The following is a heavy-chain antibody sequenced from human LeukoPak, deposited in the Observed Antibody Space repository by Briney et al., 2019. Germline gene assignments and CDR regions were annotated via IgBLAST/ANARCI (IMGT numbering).Heavy chain of an antibody. J-gene: IGHJ4*02. D-gene: IGHD6-19*01. CDR3: ARRGAVGDY. Sequence: SETLSLTCTVSGGSISSSSYYWGWIRQPPGKGPEWIGSIYYSGSTYYNPSLKSRVTISVDTSKNQFSLKLSSVTAADTAVYYCARRGAVGDYWGQGTLVTVSS. CDR1: GGSISSSSYY. CDR2: IYYSGST. V-gene: IGHV4-39*01.